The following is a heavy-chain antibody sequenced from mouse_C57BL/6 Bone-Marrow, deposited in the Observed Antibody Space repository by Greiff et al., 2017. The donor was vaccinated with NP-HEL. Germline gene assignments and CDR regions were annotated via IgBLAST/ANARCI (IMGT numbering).Heavy chain of an antibody. CDR1: GFSFNTYA. J-gene: IGHJ4*01. Sequence: EVQLQQSGGGLVQPKGSLKLSCAASGFSFNTYAMNWVRQAPGKGLEWVARIRSKSNNYATYYADSVKDRFTISRDDSESMLYLQMHNLKTEDTAMYYCVSAYYSNDDYAMDYWGQGTSVTVSS. CDR2: IRSKSNNYAT. CDR3: VSAYYSNDDYAMDY. D-gene: IGHD2-5*01. V-gene: IGHV10-1*01.